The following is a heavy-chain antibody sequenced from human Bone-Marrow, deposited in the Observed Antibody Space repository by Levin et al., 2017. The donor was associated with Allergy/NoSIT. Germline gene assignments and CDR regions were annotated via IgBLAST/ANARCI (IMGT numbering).Heavy chain of an antibody. J-gene: IGHJ3*02. CDR3: ARGIIGDVRVAHKEAFDI. Sequence: GGSLRLSCAASGFTFGKAWMNWVRQAPGKGLEWVGRIISRADGGATDYAAPVRGRFTMSRDDSENMLYLQMNSLKTDDTAVYYCARGIIGDVRVAHKEAFDIWGQGTMVSVSS. D-gene: IGHD2-8*02. V-gene: IGHV3-15*07. CDR1: GFTFGKAW. CDR2: IISRADGGAT.